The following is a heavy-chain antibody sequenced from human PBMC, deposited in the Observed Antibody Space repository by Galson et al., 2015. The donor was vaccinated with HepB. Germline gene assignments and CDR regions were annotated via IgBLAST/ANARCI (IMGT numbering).Heavy chain of an antibody. V-gene: IGHV1-2*02. CDR1: GYTFTGYY. Sequence: SVKVSCKASGYTFTGYYMHWVRQAPGQGLEWMGWINPNSGGTNYAQKFQGRVTMTRDTSISTAYMELSRLRSDDTAVYYCARANSGFLEWGYYYYMDVWGRGTTVTVSS. J-gene: IGHJ6*03. CDR2: INPNSGGT. D-gene: IGHD3-3*01. CDR3: ARANSGFLEWGYYYYMDV.